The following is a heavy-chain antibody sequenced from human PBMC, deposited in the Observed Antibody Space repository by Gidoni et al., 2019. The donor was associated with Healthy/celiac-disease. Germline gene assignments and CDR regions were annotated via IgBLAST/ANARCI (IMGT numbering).Heavy chain of an antibody. CDR1: GFTFSSYS. CDR2: ISSSSSYI. Sequence: EVQLVESGGGLVKPGGSLRLSCAASGFTFSSYSMTWVRQAPGKGLEWVSSISSSSSYIYYADSVKGRFTTSRDNAKNSLYLQMNSLRAEDTAVYYCARDQPYCSSTSCHESAYYYYGMDVWGQGTTVTVSS. V-gene: IGHV3-21*01. D-gene: IGHD2-2*01. J-gene: IGHJ6*02. CDR3: ARDQPYCSSTSCHESAYYYYGMDV.